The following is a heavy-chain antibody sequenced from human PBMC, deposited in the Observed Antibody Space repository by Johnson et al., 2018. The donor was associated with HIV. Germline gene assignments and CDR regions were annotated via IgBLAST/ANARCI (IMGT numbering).Heavy chain of an antibody. CDR1: GFTVSSNY. Sequence: VQLMESGGGLVQPGGSLRLSCAASGFTVSSNYMSWVRQAPGKGLEWVSVIYSCGSTYYADSVKGRFTISRDNSKNTLYLQMNSLRAEDTAVYYCARDRSIVGALDAFDIWGQGTMVTVSS. CDR3: ARDRSIVGALDAFDI. D-gene: IGHD1-26*01. V-gene: IGHV3-66*02. J-gene: IGHJ3*02. CDR2: IYSCGST.